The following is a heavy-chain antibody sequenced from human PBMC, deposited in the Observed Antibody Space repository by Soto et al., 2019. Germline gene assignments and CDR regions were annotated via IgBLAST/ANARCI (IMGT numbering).Heavy chain of an antibody. CDR1: GGTFSSYT. V-gene: IGHV1-69*02. CDR3: ATYSSGDAFDI. Sequence: QVQLVQSGAEVKKPGSSVKVSCKASGGTFSSYTISWVRQAPGQGLEWMGRIIPILGIANYAQKFQGRVTITADKSTSTGYMELSSLGSEDTAVYYCATYSSGDAFDIWGQGTMVTVS. J-gene: IGHJ3*02. CDR2: IIPILGIA. D-gene: IGHD4-4*01.